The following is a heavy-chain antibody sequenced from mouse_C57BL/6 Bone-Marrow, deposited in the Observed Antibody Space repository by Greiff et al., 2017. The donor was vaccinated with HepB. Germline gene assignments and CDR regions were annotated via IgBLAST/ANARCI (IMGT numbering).Heavy chain of an antibody. CDR2: IYPRSGNT. CDR1: GYTFTSYG. J-gene: IGHJ1*03. D-gene: IGHD1-1*01. V-gene: IGHV1-81*01. Sequence: VQLQQSGAELARPGASVKLSCKASGYTFTSYGISWVKQRTGQGLEWIGEIYPRSGNTYYNEKFKGKATLTADKSSSTAYMELRSLTSEDSAVYFCARRITTVVRYFDVWGTGTTVTVSS. CDR3: ARRITTVVRYFDV.